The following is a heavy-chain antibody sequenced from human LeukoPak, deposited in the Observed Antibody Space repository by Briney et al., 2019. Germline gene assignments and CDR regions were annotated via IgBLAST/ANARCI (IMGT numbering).Heavy chain of an antibody. J-gene: IGHJ6*03. CDR2: ISSSSSYI. Sequence: GGSLRLSCADSGFTFSSYSMNWVRQAPGKGLEWVSSISSSSSYIYYADSVKGRFTISRDNAKNSLYLQMNSLRAEDTAVYYCARKGYSSGWYGVDYYYYMDVWGKGTTVTVSS. V-gene: IGHV3-21*01. CDR3: ARKGYSSGWYGVDYYYYMDV. CDR1: GFTFSSYS. D-gene: IGHD6-19*01.